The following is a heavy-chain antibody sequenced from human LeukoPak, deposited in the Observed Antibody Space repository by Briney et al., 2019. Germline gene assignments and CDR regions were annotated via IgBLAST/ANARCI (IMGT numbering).Heavy chain of an antibody. CDR3: ARGGLEYCSGGRCHGNFDY. J-gene: IGHJ4*02. CDR1: GFTFSSYG. D-gene: IGHD2-15*01. Sequence: GRSLRLSCAASGFTFSSYGMHWVRQAPGKGLEWVAVIWYDGSNEYYADSVKGRFTISRDNAKNTLYLQMNSLRAEDTAVYYCARGGLEYCSGGRCHGNFDYWGQGTLATVSS. CDR2: IWYDGSNE. V-gene: IGHV3-33*01.